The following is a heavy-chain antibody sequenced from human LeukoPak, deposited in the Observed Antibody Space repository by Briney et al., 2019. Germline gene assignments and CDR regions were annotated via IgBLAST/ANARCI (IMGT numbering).Heavy chain of an antibody. Sequence: SETLSLTCAVYGGSFSGYYWSWIRQTPGKGLEWIGNLDSSGSTYYNPSLKSRVTISVGTSKNQFSLNLRSVTAADTAIYFCSRSHDYGGLYFYYYMDVRGKGTTVTVSS. CDR1: GGSFSGYY. J-gene: IGHJ6*03. V-gene: IGHV4-34*01. CDR3: SRSHDYGGLYFYYYMDV. D-gene: IGHD4-23*01. CDR2: LDSSGST.